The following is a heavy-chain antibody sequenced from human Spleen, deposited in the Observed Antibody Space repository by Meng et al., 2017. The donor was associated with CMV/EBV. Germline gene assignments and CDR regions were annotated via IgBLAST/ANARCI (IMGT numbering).Heavy chain of an antibody. V-gene: IGHV4-34*01. CDR2: INHSGST. CDR3: ARGGGATIFGVVIMKGSRWFDP. Sequence: GDYGSWIRQPPGKGLEWIGEINHSGSTNYNPSLKSRVTISVDTSKNQFSLKLSSVTAADTAVYYCARGGGATIFGVVIMKGSRWFDPWGQGTLVTVSS. D-gene: IGHD3-3*01. J-gene: IGHJ5*02. CDR1: GDY.